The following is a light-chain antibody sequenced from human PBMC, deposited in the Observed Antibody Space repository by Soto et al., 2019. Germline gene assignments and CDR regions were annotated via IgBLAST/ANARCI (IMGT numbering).Light chain of an antibody. CDR2: DAS. Sequence: EIVLTQSPATLSLPPGERATLSCLASQSISSYLAWYQQKPGQAPRLLIYDASNRATGIPAGFSGSGSGTDFTLTISSLKPEDFAVYYCQQRSNWPWTFGQGTKVDIK. V-gene: IGKV3-11*01. CDR3: QQRSNWPWT. CDR1: QSISSY. J-gene: IGKJ1*01.